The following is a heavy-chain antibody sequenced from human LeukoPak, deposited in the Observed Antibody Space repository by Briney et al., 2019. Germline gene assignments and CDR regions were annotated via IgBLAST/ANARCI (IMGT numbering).Heavy chain of an antibody. Sequence: GGSLRLSCEASGFTFNTYSMNWARQAPGKGLEWVSSIDSSGGYMFYADSVKGRFIISRDNAKDSLYLQMNSLRVEDTAVYYCLRGNRRDYWGQGTLVTVSS. V-gene: IGHV3-21*06. CDR2: IDSSGGYM. CDR3: LRGNRRDY. CDR1: GFTFNTYS. J-gene: IGHJ4*02.